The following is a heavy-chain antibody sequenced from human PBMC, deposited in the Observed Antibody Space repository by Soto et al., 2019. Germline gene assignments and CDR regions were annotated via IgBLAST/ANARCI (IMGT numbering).Heavy chain of an antibody. D-gene: IGHD3-22*01. CDR3: AKTLYYYDTGGYQ. Sequence: EVQLLESGGGLVQPGGSLRLSCAASGFTFSSYAMSWVRQAPGKGLEWVSAISGSGAGTYYADSVKGRFTISRDNSKNTLYLQMNSLRAEDTAVYYCAKTLYYYDTGGYQWGQGTLVTVSS. CDR2: ISGSGAGT. J-gene: IGHJ4*02. V-gene: IGHV3-23*01. CDR1: GFTFSSYA.